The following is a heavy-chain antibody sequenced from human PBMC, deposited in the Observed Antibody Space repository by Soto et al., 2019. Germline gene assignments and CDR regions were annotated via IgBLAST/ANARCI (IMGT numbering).Heavy chain of an antibody. J-gene: IGHJ4*02. CDR1: GYTFTNFG. Sequence: QVQLVQSGAEVKKPGASVKVSCKASGYTFTNFGISWVRQAPGQGLEWMGWISAYNGNTNYAQKFQGRVTMTTDTSTSSADMGVRAMSFDDSAVYSCASGATPTDYCGQGILVTVSS. D-gene: IGHD2-15*01. CDR2: ISAYNGNT. V-gene: IGHV1-18*01. CDR3: ASGATPTDY.